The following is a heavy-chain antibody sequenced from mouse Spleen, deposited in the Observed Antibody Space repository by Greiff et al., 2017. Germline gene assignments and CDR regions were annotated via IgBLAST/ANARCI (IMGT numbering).Heavy chain of an antibody. D-gene: IGHD1-1*01. J-gene: IGHJ3*01. Sequence: QVQQKQPGAELVRPGSSVKLSCKASGYTFTSYWMHWVKQRPIQGLEWIGNIDPSDSETHYNQKFKDKATLTVDKSSSTAYMQLSSLTSEDSAVYYCARDWDYVGFAYWGQGTLVTVSA. CDR1: GYTFTSYW. V-gene: IGHV1-52*01. CDR3: ARDWDYVGFAY. CDR2: IDPSDSET.